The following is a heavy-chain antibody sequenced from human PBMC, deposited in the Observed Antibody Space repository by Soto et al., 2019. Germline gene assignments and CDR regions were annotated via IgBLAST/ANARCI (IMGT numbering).Heavy chain of an antibody. Sequence: QVQLVQSGAEVKKPGASVKVSCKASGYTFSNYGIGWLRQAPGQGLEWLAWISAYNGDTKSAQKLQGRVTVTTDVSTSTAYMELRSLRCDDRAVYYCARDRETTSTRRAFDIWGQGTMVTVSS. CDR2: ISAYNGDT. CDR3: ARDRETTSTRRAFDI. J-gene: IGHJ3*02. V-gene: IGHV1-18*01. D-gene: IGHD1-1*01. CDR1: GYTFSNYG.